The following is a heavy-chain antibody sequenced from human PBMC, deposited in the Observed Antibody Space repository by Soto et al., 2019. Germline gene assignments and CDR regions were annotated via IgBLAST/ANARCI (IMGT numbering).Heavy chain of an antibody. V-gene: IGHV3-33*01. CDR2: IWYDGSNK. J-gene: IGHJ6*02. CDR3: ARDIAAAGTSYYYYGMDV. D-gene: IGHD6-13*01. CDR1: GFTFSSYG. Sequence: PGGSLRLSCAASGFTFSSYGMHWVRQAPGKGLEWVAVIWYDGSNKYYADSVKGRFTISRDNSKNTLYLQMNSLRAEDTAVYYSARDIAAAGTSYYYYGMDVWGQGTTVTVSS.